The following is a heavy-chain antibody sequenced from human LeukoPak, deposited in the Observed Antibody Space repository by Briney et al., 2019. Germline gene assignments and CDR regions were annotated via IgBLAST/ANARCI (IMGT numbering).Heavy chain of an antibody. Sequence: GRSLRLSCAASGFTFDDYAMHWVRQAPGKGLEWLSGIGWNSGSIGYADSVKGRFTISRDNAKNSLYLQMNSLRAEDTALYYCAKGPPLRYFDWLYFDYWGQGTLVTVSS. J-gene: IGHJ4*02. CDR2: IGWNSGSI. CDR1: GFTFDDYA. D-gene: IGHD3-9*01. CDR3: AKGPPLRYFDWLYFDY. V-gene: IGHV3-9*01.